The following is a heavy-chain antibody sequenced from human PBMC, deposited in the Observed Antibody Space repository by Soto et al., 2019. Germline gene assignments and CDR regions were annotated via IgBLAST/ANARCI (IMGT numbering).Heavy chain of an antibody. V-gene: IGHV3-23*01. CDR3: AKDSKRYAYCGGDCYINYYGMGV. Sequence: GGSLRLSCAASGFTFSSYAMSWVRQAPGKGLEWVSAISGSGGSTYYADSVKGRFTISRDNSKNTLYLQMNSLRAEDTAVYYCAKDSKRYAYCGGDCYINYYGMGVWGQGTTVTVSS. D-gene: IGHD2-21*02. CDR2: ISGSGGST. CDR1: GFTFSSYA. J-gene: IGHJ6*02.